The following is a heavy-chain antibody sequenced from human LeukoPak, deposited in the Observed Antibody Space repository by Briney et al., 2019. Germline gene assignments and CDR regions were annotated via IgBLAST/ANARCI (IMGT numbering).Heavy chain of an antibody. CDR2: ISYDGSNK. D-gene: IGHD4-11*01. J-gene: IGHJ4*02. V-gene: IGHV3-30-3*01. Sequence: PGGSLRLSCAASGFTFSSYAMHWVRQAPGKGLEWVAVISYDGSNKYYADSVKGRFTISRDNSKNTLYLQMNSLRAEDTAVYYCARDLDYSNYVGYWGQGTLVTVSS. CDR1: GFTFSSYA. CDR3: ARDLDYSNYVGY.